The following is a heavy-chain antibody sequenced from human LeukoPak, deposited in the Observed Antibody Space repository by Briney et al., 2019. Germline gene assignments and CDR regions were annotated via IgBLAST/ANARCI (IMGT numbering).Heavy chain of an antibody. J-gene: IGHJ4*02. CDR1: GYTFTSYG. V-gene: IGHV1-18*01. CDR3: ARWGYSSGHYYFDY. Sequence: GASVKVSCKASGYTFTSYGIRWVRQAPGQGLEWMGWISAYNGNTNYAQKLQGRVTMTTDTSTSTAYMELRSLRSDDTAVYYCARWGYSSGHYYFDYWGQGTLVTVSS. CDR2: ISAYNGNT. D-gene: IGHD6-19*01.